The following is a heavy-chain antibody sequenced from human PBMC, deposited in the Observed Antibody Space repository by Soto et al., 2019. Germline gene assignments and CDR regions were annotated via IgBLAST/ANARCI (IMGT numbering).Heavy chain of an antibody. Sequence: QVQLVESGGGVVQPGRSLRLSCAASGFTFSSYAMHWVRQAPGKGLEWVAGISYDGSNKYYADSVKGRFTISRDNSKNTLYLQMNSLRAEDTAVYYCARDRGGATVTTLEWYFDLWGRGTLVTVSS. D-gene: IGHD4-17*01. J-gene: IGHJ2*01. V-gene: IGHV3-30-3*01. CDR3: ARDRGGATVTTLEWYFDL. CDR1: GFTFSSYA. CDR2: ISYDGSNK.